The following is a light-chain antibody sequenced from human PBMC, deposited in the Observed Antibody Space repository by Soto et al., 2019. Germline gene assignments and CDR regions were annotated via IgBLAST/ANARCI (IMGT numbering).Light chain of an antibody. J-gene: IGKJ1*01. Sequence: DIQMTQSPSSLSASVGDRVTITCRASQSISSYLNCYQQKPGKAPKLLIYAASSLQSGVPSRFSGRGSGTEFTLTISSLQPDDFATYYCQQYNSYWTFGQGTKVDIK. V-gene: IGKV1-39*01. CDR3: QQYNSYWT. CDR1: QSISSY. CDR2: AAS.